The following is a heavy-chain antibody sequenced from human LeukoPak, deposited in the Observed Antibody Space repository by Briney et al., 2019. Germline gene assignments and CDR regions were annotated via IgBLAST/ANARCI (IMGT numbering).Heavy chain of an antibody. D-gene: IGHD6-13*01. J-gene: IGHJ4*02. Sequence: GGSLRLSCAASGFTFSSYAMHWVRQAPGKGLEWVAVIWYDGSNKYYADSVKGRFTISRDNSKNTLYLQMNSLRAEDTAVYYCARVPSGSSWYLVDYWGQGTLVTVSS. CDR2: IWYDGSNK. V-gene: IGHV3-33*08. CDR3: ARVPSGSSWYLVDY. CDR1: GFTFSSYA.